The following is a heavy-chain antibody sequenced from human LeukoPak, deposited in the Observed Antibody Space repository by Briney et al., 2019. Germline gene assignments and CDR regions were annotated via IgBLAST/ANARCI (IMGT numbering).Heavy chain of an antibody. Sequence: GGSLKLSCIASGFTFSNAWMSWVRQAPGKGLEWVGRIKSKIDGGTIDYAAPVKGRFTVSRDDSRNTLYLQMNSLKTEDTAVYYCTTRRQDGWWGQGILVTVSS. V-gene: IGHV3-15*01. J-gene: IGHJ4*02. CDR3: TTRRQDGW. D-gene: IGHD2-15*01. CDR1: GFTFSNAW. CDR2: IKSKIDGGTI.